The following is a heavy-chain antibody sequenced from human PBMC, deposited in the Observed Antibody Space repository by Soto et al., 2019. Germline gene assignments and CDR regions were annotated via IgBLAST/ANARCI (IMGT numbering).Heavy chain of an antibody. CDR1: GYTFTGYY. CDR2: INPNSGGT. Sequence: ASVKVSCKASGYTFTGYYMHWVRQAPGQGLEWMGWINPNSGGTNYAQKFQGRVTMTRDTSISTAYMELSRLRSDDTAVYYCARVFGAIAVAAFWGQGTLVTVYS. CDR3: ARVFGAIAVAAF. V-gene: IGHV1-2*02. D-gene: IGHD6-19*01. J-gene: IGHJ4*02.